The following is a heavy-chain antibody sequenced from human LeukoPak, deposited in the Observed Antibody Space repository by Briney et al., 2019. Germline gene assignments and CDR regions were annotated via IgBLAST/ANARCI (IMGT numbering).Heavy chain of an antibody. CDR2: MNPNSGST. D-gene: IGHD6-13*01. Sequence: ASVKVSCKASGYTFTSYDINWVRQATGQGLEWMGWMNPNSGSTGYAQKFQGRVTMTRNTSISTAYMELSSLRSEDTAVYYCARHPPGIAAAGTGFDYWGQGTLVTVSS. V-gene: IGHV1-8*01. CDR3: ARHPPGIAAAGTGFDY. J-gene: IGHJ4*02. CDR1: GYTFTSYD.